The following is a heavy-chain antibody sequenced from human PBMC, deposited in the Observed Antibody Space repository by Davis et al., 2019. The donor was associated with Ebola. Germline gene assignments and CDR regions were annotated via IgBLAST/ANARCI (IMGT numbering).Heavy chain of an antibody. D-gene: IGHD2-2*02. V-gene: IGHV4-4*02. CDR2: IYHSGIT. Sequence: MPSETLSLTCAVSGGSIRSRNWWSWVRQPPGKGLEWIGEIYHSGITNYNQSLKSRVTMSLDKSKNQFSLKLKSVTAADTAVYYCARLTVVVEPAAIVWFGPWGQGTLVTVSS. CDR3: ARLTVVVEPAAIVWFGP. CDR1: GGSIRSRNW. J-gene: IGHJ5*02.